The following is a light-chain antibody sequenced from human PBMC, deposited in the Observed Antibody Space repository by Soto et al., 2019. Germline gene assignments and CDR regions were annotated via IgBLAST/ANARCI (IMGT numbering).Light chain of an antibody. CDR2: QAS. CDR3: QQYWSSPRT. CDR1: QSVRSTY. J-gene: IGKJ1*01. V-gene: IGKV3-20*01. Sequence: EVVLTQSPGTRSLSPGERATLSCRASQSVRSTYLVWYRQNPGQAPRLLIYQASNRATGIPDRFSGSGSGADFTLTISRLEPEDFAVYYCQQYWSSPRTFGQGTKVDIK.